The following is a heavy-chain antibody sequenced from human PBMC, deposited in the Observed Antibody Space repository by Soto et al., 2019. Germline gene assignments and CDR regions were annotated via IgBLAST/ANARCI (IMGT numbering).Heavy chain of an antibody. CDR3: ARDRGIFGVGDYYYYMDV. Sequence: EVQLVESGGGLVKPGGSLRLSCAASGFMNWVRQAPGKGLEWVSSITSSSTYIYYSDSVKGRFTISRDNAKNSLYLQMNSLRAEDTAVYYFARDRGIFGVGDYYYYMDVWGKGTTVTVSS. J-gene: IGHJ6*03. CDR1: GF. D-gene: IGHD3-3*01. V-gene: IGHV3-21*01. CDR2: ITSSSTYI.